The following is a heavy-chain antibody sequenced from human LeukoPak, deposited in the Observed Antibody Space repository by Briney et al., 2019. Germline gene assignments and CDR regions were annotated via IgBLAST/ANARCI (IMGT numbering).Heavy chain of an antibody. Sequence: SETLSLTCAVYGGSFSGYYWSWIRQPPGKGLGWIGEINHSGSTNYNPSLKSRVTISVDTSKNQFSLKLSSVTAADTAVYYCARVTLVGYSSGWYYYYYGMDVWGQGTTVTVSS. D-gene: IGHD6-19*01. CDR3: ARVTLVGYSSGWYYYYYGMDV. J-gene: IGHJ6*02. CDR2: INHSGST. V-gene: IGHV4-34*01. CDR1: GGSFSGYY.